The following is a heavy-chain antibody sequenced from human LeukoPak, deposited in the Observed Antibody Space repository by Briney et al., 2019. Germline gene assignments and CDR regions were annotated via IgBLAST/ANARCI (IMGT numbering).Heavy chain of an antibody. CDR2: ISSNGLIT. CDR1: GFTFSNDA. J-gene: IGHJ4*02. Sequence: GRSLRPSCSASGFTFSNDAMQWVRPAPGKGLENVSDISSNGLITYYADSMKGRLTGSRDNSKNMMYLQMNSLRAEDTAVYYCVKDKYPVVVAATLDYWGQGILVTVSS. D-gene: IGHD2-15*01. CDR3: VKDKYPVVVAATLDY. V-gene: IGHV3-64D*09.